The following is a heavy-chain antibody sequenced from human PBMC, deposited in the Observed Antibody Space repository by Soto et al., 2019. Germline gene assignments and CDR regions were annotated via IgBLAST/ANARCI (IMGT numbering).Heavy chain of an antibody. CDR2: ISSSSSTI. J-gene: IGHJ4*02. CDR3: ANLLADNWNYVPLKTLVTGL. CDR1: GFTFSSYS. Sequence: EVQLVESGGGLVQPGGSLRLSCAASGFTFSSYSMNWVRQAPGKGLEWVSYISSSSSTIYYADSVKGRFTISRDNAKNSLYLQMNSLRDEDTAVYYCANLLADNWNYVPLKTLVTGLWGQGTLVTVSS. V-gene: IGHV3-48*02. D-gene: IGHD1-7*01.